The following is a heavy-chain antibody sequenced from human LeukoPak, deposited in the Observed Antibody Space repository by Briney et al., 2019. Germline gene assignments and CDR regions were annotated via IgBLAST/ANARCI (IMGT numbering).Heavy chain of an antibody. CDR3: ARDLSYGSGEF. V-gene: IGHV3-21*01. Sequence: GFLRLSCAASGFTFSSYSMNWVRQAPGKGLEWVSSISSSSSYIYYTDSVKGRFTISRDNAKNSLYLQMNSLRAEDTAVYFCARDLSYGSGEFWGQGTLVTVSS. J-gene: IGHJ4*02. CDR1: GFTFSSYS. D-gene: IGHD3-10*01. CDR2: ISSSSSYI.